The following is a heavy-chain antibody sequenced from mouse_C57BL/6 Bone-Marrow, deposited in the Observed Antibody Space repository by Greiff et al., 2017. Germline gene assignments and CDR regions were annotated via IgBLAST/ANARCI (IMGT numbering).Heavy chain of an antibody. CDR3: ARSSYYYGSSYGFDY. V-gene: IGHV5-16*01. Sequence: EVKLMESEGGLVQPGSSMKLSCTASGFTFSDYYMAWVRQVPEKGLEWVANINYDGSSTYYLDSLKSRFIISRDNAKNILYLQMSSLKSEDTATYYCARSSYYYGSSYGFDYWGQGTTLTVSS. CDR2: INYDGSST. CDR1: GFTFSDYY. J-gene: IGHJ2*01. D-gene: IGHD1-1*01.